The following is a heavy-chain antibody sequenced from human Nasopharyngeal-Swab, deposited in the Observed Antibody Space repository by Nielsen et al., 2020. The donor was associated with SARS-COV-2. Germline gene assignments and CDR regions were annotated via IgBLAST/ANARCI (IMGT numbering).Heavy chain of an antibody. CDR2: IKQDGSEK. Sequence: WIRQPPGKGLEWVANIKQDGSEKYYVDSVNGRFTISRDNAKNSLYLQMNSLRAEDTAVYYCARAGDSSGYYFYYYYGMDVWGQGTTVTVSS. CDR3: ARAGDSSGYYFYYYYGMDV. V-gene: IGHV3-7*01. D-gene: IGHD3-22*01. J-gene: IGHJ6*02.